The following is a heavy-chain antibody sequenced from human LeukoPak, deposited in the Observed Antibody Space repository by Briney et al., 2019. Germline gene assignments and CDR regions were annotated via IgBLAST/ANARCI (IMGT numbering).Heavy chain of an antibody. V-gene: IGHV1-46*01. J-gene: IGHJ6*03. D-gene: IGHD2-2*02. CDR1: GYIFTSYY. CDR2: INPSGGTT. CDR3: ARVDCSSTSCYSGSDYYYYYMDV. Sequence: ASVKVSCKASGYIFTSYYMHWVRQAPGQGLEWMGIINPSGGTTSYAQKFQGRVTMTRDTSTSSVYMELRSLRSDDTAVYYCARVDCSSTSCYSGSDYYYYYMDVWGKGTTVTVSS.